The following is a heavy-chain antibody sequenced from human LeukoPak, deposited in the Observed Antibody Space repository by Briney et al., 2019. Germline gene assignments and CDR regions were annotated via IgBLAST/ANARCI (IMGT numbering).Heavy chain of an antibody. CDR2: ISSSSSYI. CDR3: ARDLVGATSKADY. CDR1: GFTFSSYS. D-gene: IGHD1-26*01. V-gene: IGHV3-21*01. J-gene: IGHJ4*02. Sequence: GGSLRLSCAASGFTFSSYSMNWVRQAPGKGLEWVSSISSSSSYIYYADSVKGRFTISRDNAKNSLYLQMNSLRAKDTAVYYCARDLVGATSKADYWGQGTLVTVSS.